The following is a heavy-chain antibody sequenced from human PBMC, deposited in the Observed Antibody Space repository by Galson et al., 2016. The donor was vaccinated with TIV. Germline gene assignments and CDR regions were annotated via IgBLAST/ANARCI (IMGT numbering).Heavy chain of an antibody. CDR1: GDSVSSTSAA. CDR3: ARGAPSVFGVIMTLDY. J-gene: IGHJ4*02. CDR2: TYYRSTWYN. V-gene: IGHV6-1*01. D-gene: IGHD3-3*01. Sequence: CAISGDSVSSTSAAWNWIRQSPSRGLEWLGRTYYRSTWYNDYAASLKRRITINPETSKNQFSLQLTSVTPEEAAVYYCARGAPSVFGVIMTLDYWGQGTLVTVSS.